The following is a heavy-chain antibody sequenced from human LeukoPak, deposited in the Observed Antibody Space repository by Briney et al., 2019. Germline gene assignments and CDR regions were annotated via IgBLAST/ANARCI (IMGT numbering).Heavy chain of an antibody. CDR3: ARDLRGGYCSGGSCYSTYYFDY. V-gene: IGHV1-69*13. Sequence: GASVKVSCKASGYTFTSYAISWVRQAPGQGLEWMGGIIPIFGTANYAQKFQGRVTITADESTSTAYMELSSLRSEDTAVYYCARDLRGGYCSGGSCYSTYYFDYWGQGTLVTVSS. CDR1: GYTFTSYA. J-gene: IGHJ4*02. CDR2: IIPIFGTA. D-gene: IGHD2-15*01.